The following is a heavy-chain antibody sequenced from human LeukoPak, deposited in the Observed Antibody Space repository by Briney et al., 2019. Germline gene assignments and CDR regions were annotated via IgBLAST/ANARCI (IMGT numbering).Heavy chain of an antibody. CDR2: IYPSGST. CDR1: GGSLSSGTYY. J-gene: IGHJ4*02. D-gene: IGHD2-2*01. V-gene: IGHV4-61*10. CDR3: ARFDRYQLRGFDY. Sequence: PSETLSLTCTVSGGSLSSGTYYWSWIRQPAGKGLEWIGRIYPSGSTNYNPSLKGRVTISVDTSKNQFSLKLSSVTAADTAVYYCARFDRYQLRGFDYWGQGTLVTVSS.